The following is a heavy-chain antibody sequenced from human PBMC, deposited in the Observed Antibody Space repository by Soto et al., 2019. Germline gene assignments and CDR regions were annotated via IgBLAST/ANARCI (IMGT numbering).Heavy chain of an antibody. D-gene: IGHD6-25*01. CDR2: TYYRSKWYN. J-gene: IGHJ4*02. CDR1: GDSVSSNSAA. CDR3: ASSASSADRGVNYFDY. V-gene: IGHV6-1*01. Sequence: SQTLSLTCAISGDSVSSNSAAWNWIRQSPSRGLEWLGRTYYRSKWYNDYAVSVKSRITINPDTSKNQFSLQLNSVTPEDTAVYYCASSASSADRGVNYFDYWGQGTLVTVSS.